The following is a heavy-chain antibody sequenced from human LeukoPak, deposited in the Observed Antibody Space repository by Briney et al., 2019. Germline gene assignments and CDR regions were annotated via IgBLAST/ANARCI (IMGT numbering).Heavy chain of an antibody. CDR1: GFTFTNAW. V-gene: IGHV3-15*01. CDR3: ATFPSP. J-gene: IGHJ5*02. CDR2: IKSKTDGGTT. Sequence: GGSLRLSCEASGFTFTNAWMTWVRQAPGKGLEWVGRIKSKTDGGTTEYAATVKGRFTISRDDSKNTLFLQMDSLKTEDTAVYYYATFPSPWGQGTLVTVSS.